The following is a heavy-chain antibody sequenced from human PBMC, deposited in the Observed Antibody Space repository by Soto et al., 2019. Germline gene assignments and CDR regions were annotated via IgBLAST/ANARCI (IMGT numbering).Heavy chain of an antibody. CDR1: GYTFTDYG. V-gene: IGHV1-18*01. J-gene: IGHJ5*02. CDR2: IVTYNGNT. D-gene: IGHD6-19*01. Sequence: QVQLVQSGAEVKKPGASVKVSCKASGYTFTDYGISWVRRAPGQGLEWIGWIVTYNGNTQSSQNLQGRVTRTTDTPTGTAYMELRSLRSDDTAVYYCARGPQSTGWRGKWFDPWGQGTLVTVSS. CDR3: ARGPQSTGWRGKWFDP.